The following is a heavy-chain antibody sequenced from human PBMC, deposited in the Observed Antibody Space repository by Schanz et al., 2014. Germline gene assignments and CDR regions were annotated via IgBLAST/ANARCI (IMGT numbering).Heavy chain of an antibody. CDR1: GFSFSTYW. D-gene: IGHD2-15*01. CDR2: IKRDGSEK. CDR3: VRERTNEGGNTYYFDH. J-gene: IGHJ4*02. V-gene: IGHV3-7*01. Sequence: EVQLLESGGGLVQPGGSLRLSCAASGFSFSTYWMSWVRQAPGKGLEWVANIKRDGSEKNYLDSVKSRFTVSRDNAKNSVYLQMNGQRVEDTTVYCCVRERTNEGGNTYYFDHWGQGTLVTVSS.